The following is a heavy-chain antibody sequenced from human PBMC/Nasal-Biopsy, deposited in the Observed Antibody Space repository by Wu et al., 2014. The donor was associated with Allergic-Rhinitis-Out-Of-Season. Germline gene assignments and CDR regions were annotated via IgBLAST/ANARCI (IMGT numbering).Heavy chain of an antibody. V-gene: IGHV3-74*03. CDR3: ATGGDGYSLGY. J-gene: IGHJ4*02. CDR2: INRYGIDP. CDR1: GFTFSSYW. Sequence: LRLSCAASGFTFSSYWMTWVRQAPGKGLEWVSSINRYGIDPSSADSVKGRFTTSRDSSKNTLYLQMNSLRAEDTAVYYCATGGDGYSLGYWGQGTLLIVSS. D-gene: IGHD5-24*01.